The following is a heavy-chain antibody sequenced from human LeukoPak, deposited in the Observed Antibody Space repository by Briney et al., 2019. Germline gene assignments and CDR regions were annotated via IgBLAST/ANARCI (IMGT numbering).Heavy chain of an antibody. CDR1: GGSISNYY. CDR3: TRFASSASRWFDP. Sequence: SETLSLTCTVSGGSISNYYWSWIRQPPGKGLEWIGYIYSSGTTNYNPSLKSRVTISINTSKNQFSVKLTSVTASDTAVYYCTRFASSASRWFDPWGQGTLVTVSS. V-gene: IGHV4-4*09. J-gene: IGHJ5*02. CDR2: IYSSGTT. D-gene: IGHD6-6*01.